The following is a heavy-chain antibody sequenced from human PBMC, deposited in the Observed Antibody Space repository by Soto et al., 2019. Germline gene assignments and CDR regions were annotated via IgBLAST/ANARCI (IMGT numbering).Heavy chain of an antibody. D-gene: IGHD6-13*01. CDR2: MHYTGFS. CDR3: VTSYGKAWYTY. J-gene: IGHJ4*02. CDR1: GDSVTSHY. V-gene: IGHV4-59*02. Sequence: SETLSLTCSFSGDSVTSHYLTWIRQSPEKGLEWIGYMHYTGFSHYNPSLKSRLTISVDRSKNQFTLQLTSVTVADTAVYYCVTSYGKAWYTYWGQGTQVTVSS.